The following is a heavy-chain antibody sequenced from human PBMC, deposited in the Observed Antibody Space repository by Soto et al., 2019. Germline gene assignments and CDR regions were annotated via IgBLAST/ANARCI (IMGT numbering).Heavy chain of an antibody. J-gene: IGHJ5*02. D-gene: IGHD3-3*01. Sequence: QVQLQESGPGLVKPSQTLSLTCTVSGGSISSGGYYWSWIRQHPGKGLEWIGYMYYSGSTYYNASLKSRLSISVDTSKNQFSLKLSSVTAADTAVYYWARGRAGFFWSCRTDNWFDPWGQGTLVTVSS. CDR1: GGSISSGGYY. CDR2: MYYSGST. V-gene: IGHV4-31*03. CDR3: ARGRAGFFWSCRTDNWFDP.